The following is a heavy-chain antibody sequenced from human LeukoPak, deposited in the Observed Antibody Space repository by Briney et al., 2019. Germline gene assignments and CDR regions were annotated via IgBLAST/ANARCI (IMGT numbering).Heavy chain of an antibody. CDR3: ARDWQTSGFDH. D-gene: IGHD3-10*01. Sequence: ASVKLSCKASGYTFTNYALHWVRQVPGQGLECMGWINGGNGYTRHLQKFQDRVTITQDTSANTAYLELSGLRSEDTAVYYCARDWQTSGFDHWGLGTLLIVSS. J-gene: IGHJ4*02. CDR1: GYTFTNYA. CDR2: INGGNGYT. V-gene: IGHV1-3*01.